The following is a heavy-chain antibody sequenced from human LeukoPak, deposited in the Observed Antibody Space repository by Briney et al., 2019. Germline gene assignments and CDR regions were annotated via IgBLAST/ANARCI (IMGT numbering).Heavy chain of an antibody. D-gene: IGHD6-6*01. J-gene: IGHJ4*02. CDR3: ARDPQLGPFDY. Sequence: SETLSLTCTVSGGSISSYYWSWIRQPAGKGLVWIGRIYTSGRTNYNPSLKSRVTMSVDTSKKQFSLKLSSVTAADTAVYYCARDPQLGPFDYWGQGTLVTVSS. CDR1: GGSISSYY. V-gene: IGHV4-4*07. CDR2: IYTSGRT.